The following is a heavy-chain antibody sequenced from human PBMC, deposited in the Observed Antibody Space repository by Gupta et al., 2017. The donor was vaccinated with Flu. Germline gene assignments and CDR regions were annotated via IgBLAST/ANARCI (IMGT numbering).Heavy chain of an antibody. CDR3: ARRGGAYFYDS. D-gene: IGHD3-10*01. CDR2: IYYSGQA. Sequence: YWTWIRQHPGRGLEWSGYIYYSGQAYYNPSLRSRLSMSIDTSKGQFSLHLTSLTAADTAVYFCARRGGAYFYDSWGRGTLVTVSS. V-gene: IGHV4-31*02. CDR1: Y. J-gene: IGHJ4*02.